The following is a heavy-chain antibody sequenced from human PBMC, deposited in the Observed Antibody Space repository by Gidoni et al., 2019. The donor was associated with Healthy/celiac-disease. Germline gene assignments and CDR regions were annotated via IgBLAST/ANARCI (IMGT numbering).Heavy chain of an antibody. CDR1: GFTFSSYD. D-gene: IGHD6-6*01. J-gene: IGHJ2*01. V-gene: IGHV3-13*05. Sequence: EVQLVESGGGLVQPGGSLRLPCAASGFTFSSYDMHWVRQATGKGLEWVSAIGTAGDPYYPGSVKGRFTISRENAKNSLYLQMNSLRAGDTAVYYCARGGHSSSPGGVWYFDLWGRGTLVTVSS. CDR3: ARGGHSSSPGGVWYFDL. CDR2: IGTAGDP.